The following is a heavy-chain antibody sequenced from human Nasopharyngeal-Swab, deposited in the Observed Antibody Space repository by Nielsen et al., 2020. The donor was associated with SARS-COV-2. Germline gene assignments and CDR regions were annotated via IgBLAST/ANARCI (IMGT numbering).Heavy chain of an antibody. J-gene: IGHJ6*02. CDR3: AKGGGYSYYYGMDV. D-gene: IGHD5-18*01. V-gene: IGHV3-23*01. CDR1: GFTFSSYA. CDR2: ISGSGGST. Sequence: GESLKISCAASGFTFSSYAMSWVRQAPGKGLEWVSAISGSGGSTYYADSVKGRFTISRDNSKNTLYLQMNSLRAGDTAVYYCAKGGGYSYYYGMDVWGQGTTVTVSS.